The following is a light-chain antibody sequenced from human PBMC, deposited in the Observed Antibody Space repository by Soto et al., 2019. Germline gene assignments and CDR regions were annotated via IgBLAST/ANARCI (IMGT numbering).Light chain of an antibody. Sequence: QSVLTQPRSVSGSPGQSVTISCTGTSSDVGANIFVSWYQQHPGKVPKLMIYTVSSRPSGVSQRFSGSKSGNTASLTISGLQAEDEADYYCSSFTTDSTYVFGTGTKLTVL. CDR1: SSDVGANIF. J-gene: IGLJ1*01. CDR2: TVS. CDR3: SSFTTDSTYV. V-gene: IGLV2-14*01.